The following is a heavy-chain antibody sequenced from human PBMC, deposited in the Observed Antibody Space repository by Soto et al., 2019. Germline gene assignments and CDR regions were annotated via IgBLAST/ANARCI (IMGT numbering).Heavy chain of an antibody. CDR3: ASETRITMVRGGARWFDP. D-gene: IGHD3-10*01. V-gene: IGHV4-39*01. J-gene: IGHJ5*02. Sequence: SETLSLTCTVSGGSISSSSYYWGWIRQPPGKGLEWIGSIYYSGSTYYNPSLKSRVTMSVDTSKNQFSLKLSSVTAADTAVYYCASETRITMVRGGARWFDPWGQGTLVTVSS. CDR1: GGSISSSSYY. CDR2: IYYSGST.